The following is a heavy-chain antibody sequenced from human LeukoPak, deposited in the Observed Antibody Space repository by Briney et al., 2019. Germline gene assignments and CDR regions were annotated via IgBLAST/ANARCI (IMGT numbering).Heavy chain of an antibody. CDR3: ATGYCSSTSCPYYYYYMDV. Sequence: SETLSLTCAVYGGSFSGYYWSWIRQPPGKGLEWIGEINHSGSTNYNPSLKSRVTISVDTSKNQFSLKLSSVTAADTAVYYCATGYCSSTSCPYYYYYMDVWGKGTTVTISS. J-gene: IGHJ6*03. CDR2: INHSGST. D-gene: IGHD2-2*01. V-gene: IGHV4-34*01. CDR1: GGSFSGYY.